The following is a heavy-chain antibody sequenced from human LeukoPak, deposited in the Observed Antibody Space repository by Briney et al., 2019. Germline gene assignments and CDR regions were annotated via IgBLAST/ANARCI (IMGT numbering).Heavy chain of an antibody. CDR3: ARHYDFWTGSYFD. V-gene: IGHV3-23*01. CDR2: ISGSGGST. J-gene: IGHJ4*02. D-gene: IGHD3-3*01. CDR1: GFTFSSYA. Sequence: GGSLRLSCAASGFTFSSYAMSWVRQAPGKGLEWVSAISGSGGSTYYAGSVKGRFTISRDNSKNTLYLQMNSLRAEDTAVYYCARHYDFWTGSYFDWGQGTLVTVSS.